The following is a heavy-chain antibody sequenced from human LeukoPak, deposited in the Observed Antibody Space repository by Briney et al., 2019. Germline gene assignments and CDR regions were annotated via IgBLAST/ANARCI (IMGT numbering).Heavy chain of an antibody. D-gene: IGHD2-21*02. CDR2: ISGGGGTT. Sequence: GGSLRLSCAASGFTFSTYAMNWVRQAPGKGLEWVSGISGGGGTTYYADSVQGRFTISRDNSKKTVFLQMNSLRAEDTAVYYCAKGDAVTAIFPLDYWGQGTLVIVSS. V-gene: IGHV3-23*01. CDR1: GFTFSTYA. J-gene: IGHJ4*02. CDR3: AKGDAVTAIFPLDY.